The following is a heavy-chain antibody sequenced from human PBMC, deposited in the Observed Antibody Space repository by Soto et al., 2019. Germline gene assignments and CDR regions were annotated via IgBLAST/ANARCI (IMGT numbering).Heavy chain of an antibody. CDR1: GFTFSTYW. Sequence: GGSLRLSCVGSGFTFSTYWMNWVRQAPGKGLEWVANINPDGNVGTYVDSVRGRFTTSRDNAKNSLFLIMDSLRVEDTAVYYCAAYNTSRHAAFDIWGQGKMGTVSS. CDR2: INPDGNVG. J-gene: IGHJ3*02. D-gene: IGHD1-20*01. CDR3: AAYNTSRHAAFDI. V-gene: IGHV3-7*01.